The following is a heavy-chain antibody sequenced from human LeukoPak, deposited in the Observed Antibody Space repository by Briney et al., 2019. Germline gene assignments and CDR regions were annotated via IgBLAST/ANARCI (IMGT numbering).Heavy chain of an antibody. Sequence: ASVKVSCKASGYTFTSYGISWVRQAPGQGLEWMGWISAYNGNTNYAQKLQGRVTMTTDTSTSTAYMELSSLRSEDTAVYYCAAVVFGSPYHYYGTDVWGQGTTVTVSS. V-gene: IGHV1-18*01. CDR2: ISAYNGNT. CDR3: AAVVFGSPYHYYGTDV. CDR1: GYTFTSYG. D-gene: IGHD6-19*01. J-gene: IGHJ6*02.